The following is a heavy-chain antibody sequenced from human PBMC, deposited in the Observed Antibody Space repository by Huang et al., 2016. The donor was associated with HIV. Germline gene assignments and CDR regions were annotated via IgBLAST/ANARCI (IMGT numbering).Heavy chain of an antibody. CDR3: ARRGLYYDSSAYSFDY. V-gene: IGHV1-3*04. D-gene: IGHD3-22*01. J-gene: IGHJ4*02. Sequence: QVQLVQSGPEVKKPGASVEVSCKASGYSFTKYAMHWVRQAPGQRPEWMGWSNIANGLTKDSQDFQGRVTMTRDTSANTAYMVLSSLASEDTAVYYCARRGLYYDSSAYSFDYWGQGTLVTVSS. CDR2: SNIANGLT. CDR1: GYSFTKYA.